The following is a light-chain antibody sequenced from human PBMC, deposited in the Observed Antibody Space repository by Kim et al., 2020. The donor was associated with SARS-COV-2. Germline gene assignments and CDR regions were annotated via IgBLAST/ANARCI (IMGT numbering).Light chain of an antibody. CDR1: QSVSSN. V-gene: IGKV3-15*01. J-gene: IGKJ2*01. Sequence: SVAPGERATLSCRASQSVSSNLAWYQQKPGQAPRLLIYGASTRATGIPARFSGSGSGTEFTLTISSLQSEDFAVYSCQQYNNWPGTFGQGTKLEIK. CDR3: QQYNNWPGT. CDR2: GAS.